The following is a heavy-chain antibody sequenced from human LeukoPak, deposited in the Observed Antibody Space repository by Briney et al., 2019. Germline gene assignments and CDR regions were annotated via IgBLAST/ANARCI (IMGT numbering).Heavy chain of an antibody. Sequence: PSQTLSLTCAVSGGSISSGGYSWSWIRQPPGKGLEWIGYIYHSGSTYYNPSLKSRVTISVDTSKNQFSLKLSSVTAADTAVYYCARDRPPYYFDYWGQGTLVTVSS. J-gene: IGHJ4*02. CDR1: GGSISSGGYS. CDR2: IYHSGST. CDR3: ARDRPPYYFDY. V-gene: IGHV4-30-2*01.